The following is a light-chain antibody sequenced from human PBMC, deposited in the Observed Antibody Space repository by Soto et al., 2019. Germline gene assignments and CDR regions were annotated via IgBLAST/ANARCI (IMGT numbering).Light chain of an antibody. CDR2: GNS. CDR3: QSYDSSLSGYV. J-gene: IGLJ1*01. Sequence: QLVLTQPPSVSGAPGQRVTISCNGSSSNIGAGYDVHWYQQLPGTAPKLLIYGNSNRPSGVPDRFSGSKSGTSASLAITGLQAEDEADYYCQSYDSSLSGYVFGTGTKVTVL. CDR1: SSNIGAGYD. V-gene: IGLV1-40*01.